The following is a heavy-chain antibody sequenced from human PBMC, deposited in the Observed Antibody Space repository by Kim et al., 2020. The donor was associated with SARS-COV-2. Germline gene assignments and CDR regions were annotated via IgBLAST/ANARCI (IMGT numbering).Heavy chain of an antibody. J-gene: IGHJ4*02. CDR2: SDYR. V-gene: IGHV3-21*01. CDR3: ARSDRRF. D-gene: IGHD2-21*01. Sequence: SDYRYDADSVRGRFSISRDNAKNTMYLQMSSLRAEDTAVYYCARSDRRFWVQGTLFTVSS.